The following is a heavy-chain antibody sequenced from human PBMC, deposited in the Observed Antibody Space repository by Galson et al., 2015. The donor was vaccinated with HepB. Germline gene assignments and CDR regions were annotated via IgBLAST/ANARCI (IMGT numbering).Heavy chain of an antibody. Sequence: SLRLSCAASGFTFSNAWMNWVRQAPGKGLEWVGRIKSKTDGGTTDCAAPVKGRFTISRDDSKNTLYLQMNSLKTEDTAVYYCTTEGWFGVYYYMDVWGKGTTVTVSS. CDR3: TTEGWFGVYYYMDV. D-gene: IGHD3-16*01. J-gene: IGHJ6*03. V-gene: IGHV3-15*07. CDR2: IKSKTDGGTT. CDR1: GFTFSNAW.